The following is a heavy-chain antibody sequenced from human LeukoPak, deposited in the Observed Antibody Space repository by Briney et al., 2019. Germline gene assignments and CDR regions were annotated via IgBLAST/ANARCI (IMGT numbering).Heavy chain of an antibody. Sequence: SETLSLTCTVSGGSISSSSYYWGWIRQPPGKGLEWIGSIYYSGSTYYSPSLKSRVTISVDTSKNQFSLKLRSVTAADTAVYYCARQVNSGSYLGYFDYWGQGALVTVSS. D-gene: IGHD1-26*01. CDR2: IYYSGST. J-gene: IGHJ4*02. CDR1: GGSISSSSYY. V-gene: IGHV4-39*07. CDR3: ARQVNSGSYLGYFDY.